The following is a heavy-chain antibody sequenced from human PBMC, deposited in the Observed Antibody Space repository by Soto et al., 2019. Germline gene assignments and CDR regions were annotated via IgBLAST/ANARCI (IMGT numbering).Heavy chain of an antibody. D-gene: IGHD2-15*01. CDR3: ARGSQDSYPGSRIFDF. J-gene: IGHJ4*02. Sequence: EVQLLESGGDLVQPGGSLRLSCVASGITVGSRAMSWVRQAPGEGLEWVSTTTDTGGDTKYADSVRGRFTISRDNSKNTLYLQMSSLRAEDSAVYYCARGSQDSYPGSRIFDFWGPGTLVTVSS. CDR1: GITVGSRA. V-gene: IGHV3-23*01. CDR2: TTDTGGDT.